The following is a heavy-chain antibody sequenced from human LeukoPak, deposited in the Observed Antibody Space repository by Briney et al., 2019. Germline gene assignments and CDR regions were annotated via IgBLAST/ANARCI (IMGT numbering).Heavy chain of an antibody. CDR2: IYHSGST. CDR1: GYSISSGYY. J-gene: IGHJ4*02. CDR3: ARDRLGGYSYYFDY. D-gene: IGHD5-18*01. V-gene: IGHV4-38-2*02. Sequence: SETLSLTCTVSGYSISSGYYWGWIRQPPGKGLEWIGSIYHSGSTYYNPSLKSRVTISVDTSKNQFSLQLNSVTPEDTAVYYCARDRLGGYSYYFDYWGQGTLVTVSS.